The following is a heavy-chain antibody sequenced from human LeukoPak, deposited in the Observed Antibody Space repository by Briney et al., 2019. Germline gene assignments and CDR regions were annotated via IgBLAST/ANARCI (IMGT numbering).Heavy chain of an antibody. CDR2: IYYSGST. V-gene: IGHV4-39*01. J-gene: IGHJ6*03. CDR3: ASGVAGTLYYYYYMDV. Sequence: SETLSLTCTVSGGSISSSSYYWGWIRQPPGKGLEWIGSIYYSGSTYYNPSLKSRVTISVDTSKNQFSLKLSSVTAADAAVYYCASGVAGTLYYYYYMDVWGKGTTVTVSS. D-gene: IGHD6-19*01. CDR1: GGSISSSSYY.